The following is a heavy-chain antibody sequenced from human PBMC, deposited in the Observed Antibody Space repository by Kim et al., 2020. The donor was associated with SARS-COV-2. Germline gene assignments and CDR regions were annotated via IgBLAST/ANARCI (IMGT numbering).Heavy chain of an antibody. Sequence: GGSLRLSCAASGFTFSSYGMHWVRQAPGKGLEWVAAITSDGSYIYYADSVKGRFTISRDNAKNTLYLQMNSLRAEDTAVYYCAKELRGSSGYYWDDKLRWGAGTLGTVSS. CDR2: ITSDGSYI. V-gene: IGHV3-30*18. J-gene: IGHJ4*02. CDR1: GFTFSSYG. CDR3: AKELRGSSGYYWDDKLR. D-gene: IGHD3-22*01.